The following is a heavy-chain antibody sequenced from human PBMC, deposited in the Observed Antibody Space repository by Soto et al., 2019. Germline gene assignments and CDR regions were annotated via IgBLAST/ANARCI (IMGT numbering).Heavy chain of an antibody. CDR2: IYYSGST. CDR1: CGSISSSRYY. D-gene: IGHD6-6*01. Sequence: PSETLSLTCTVSCGSISSSRYYWGWISQPPGKGREWIGSIYYSGSTYYNPSLKSRVTISVDTSKNQFSLKLSSVTAADTAVYYRARLRLRGLRGIAARQNSPEFDYWVQGTLVTVSS. V-gene: IGHV4-39*01. CDR3: ARLRLRGLRGIAARQNSPEFDY. J-gene: IGHJ4*02.